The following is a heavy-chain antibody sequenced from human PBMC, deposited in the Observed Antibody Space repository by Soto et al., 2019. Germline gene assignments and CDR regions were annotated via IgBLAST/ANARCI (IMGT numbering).Heavy chain of an antibody. CDR3: ARDLRSCSSTSCRPFDY. V-gene: IGHV4-4*02. J-gene: IGHJ4*02. Sequence: QVQLRESGPGLVKTSGTLSLTCAVSGGSISTITWWSGVRQPPGKGLHWIGEIYHSGSTNYNPSLKSRVTISVDKSKNQFSLELSSVTAADTAVYYCARDLRSCSSTSCRPFDYWGQGTLVTVSS. D-gene: IGHD2-2*01. CDR1: GGSISTITW. CDR2: IYHSGST.